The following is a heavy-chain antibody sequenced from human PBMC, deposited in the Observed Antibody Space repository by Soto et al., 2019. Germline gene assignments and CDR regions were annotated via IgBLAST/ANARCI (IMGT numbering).Heavy chain of an antibody. Sequence: SETLSLTCTVSGGSISSGDYYWSWIRQPPGKGLEWIGYIYYSGSTYYNPSLKSRVTISVDTSKNQFSLKLSSVTAADTAMYYCSSGLEHYYYGMDVWGQGTTVTVSS. V-gene: IGHV4-30-4*01. D-gene: IGHD3-22*01. J-gene: IGHJ6*02. CDR3: SSGLEHYYYGMDV. CDR1: GGSISSGDYY. CDR2: IYYSGST.